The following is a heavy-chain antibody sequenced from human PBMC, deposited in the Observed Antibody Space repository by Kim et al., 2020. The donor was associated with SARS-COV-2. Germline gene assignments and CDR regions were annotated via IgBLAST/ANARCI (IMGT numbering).Heavy chain of an antibody. Sequence: GGSLRLSCEASGFTFSSYWMHWVRQAPGNGLVWVSYMNTDGSVTTYADSVRGRFIISRDNAKKTLYLQMNSLRVDDTAFYYCVRGVTAAGNLGGYWGQGTLVTVSS. CDR1: GFTFSSYW. D-gene: IGHD6-13*01. CDR3: VRGVTAAGNLGGY. CDR2: MNTDGSVT. V-gene: IGHV3-74*03. J-gene: IGHJ4*02.